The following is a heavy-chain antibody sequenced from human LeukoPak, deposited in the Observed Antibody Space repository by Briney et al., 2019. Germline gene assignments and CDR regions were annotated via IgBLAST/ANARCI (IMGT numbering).Heavy chain of an antibody. D-gene: IGHD2-15*01. CDR2: IYHSGST. CDR3: ARLSMLGYCSGGSCSLAMDV. CDR1: GYSISSGYY. J-gene: IGHJ6*04. V-gene: IGHV4-38-2*02. Sequence: SETLSLTCTVSGYSISSGYYWGWIRQPPGQGLEWIGSIYHSGSTYYNPSLKSRVTISVDTSKNQFSLKLSSVTAADTAVYYCARLSMLGYCSGGSCSLAMDVWGKGTTVTISS.